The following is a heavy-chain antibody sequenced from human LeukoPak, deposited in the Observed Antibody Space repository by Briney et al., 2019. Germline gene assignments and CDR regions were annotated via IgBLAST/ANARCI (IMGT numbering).Heavy chain of an antibody. CDR1: GFTFSSYG. Sequence: GGSLRLSCAASGFTFSSYGMHWVRQAPGKGLEWVAVISYDGSNKYYADSVKGRFTISRDNSKNTLYLQMNSLRAEDTAVYYCATHGSRLVLGRYCSGGSCYPFDYWGQGTLVTVSS. J-gene: IGHJ4*02. D-gene: IGHD2-15*01. CDR3: ATHGSRLVLGRYCSGGSCYPFDY. CDR2: ISYDGSNK. V-gene: IGHV3-30*03.